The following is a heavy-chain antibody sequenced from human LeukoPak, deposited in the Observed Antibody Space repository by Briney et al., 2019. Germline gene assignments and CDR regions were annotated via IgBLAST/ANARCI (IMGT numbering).Heavy chain of an antibody. CDR3: ARDGVMVRGVRVLDYYNYYMDV. J-gene: IGHJ6*03. CDR1: GFTFSSYW. CDR2: IKQDGSEK. Sequence: GGSLRLSCAASGFTFSSYWMSWVRQAPGKGLEWVANIKQDGSEKYYVDSAKGRFTISRDNAKNSLYLQMNSLRAEDTAVYYCARDGVMVRGVRVLDYYNYYMDVWGKGTTVTISS. V-gene: IGHV3-7*01. D-gene: IGHD3-10*01.